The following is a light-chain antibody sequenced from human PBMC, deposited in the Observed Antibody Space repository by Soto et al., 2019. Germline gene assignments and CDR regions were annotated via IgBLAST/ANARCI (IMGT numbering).Light chain of an antibody. V-gene: IGKV2-28*01. Sequence: DIVLTQSPLSLPVTPGEPASISCRSSQSLLQSNGYNYLDWYLQKPGQSTQLLIYLGSHRASGVPDRFSGSGSDTDFTLKISRVEAEDVGIYYCMQPLQTPRTFGQGTKVEIK. CDR3: MQPLQTPRT. CDR2: LGS. J-gene: IGKJ1*01. CDR1: QSLLQSNGYNY.